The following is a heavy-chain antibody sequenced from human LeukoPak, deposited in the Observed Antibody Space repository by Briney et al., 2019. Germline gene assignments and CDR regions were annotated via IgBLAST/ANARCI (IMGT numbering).Heavy chain of an antibody. V-gene: IGHV4-38-2*02. J-gene: IGHJ4*02. CDR3: ARGGYSYGLLYDY. CDR2: IYHSGST. CDR1: GGSISSGYY. D-gene: IGHD5-18*01. Sequence: KASETLSLTCTVSGGSISSGYYWGWIRQPPGKGLEWIGSIYHSGSTYYNPSLKSRVTISVDTSKNQFSLKLSSVTAADTAVYYCARGGYSYGLLYDYWGQGTLVTVSS.